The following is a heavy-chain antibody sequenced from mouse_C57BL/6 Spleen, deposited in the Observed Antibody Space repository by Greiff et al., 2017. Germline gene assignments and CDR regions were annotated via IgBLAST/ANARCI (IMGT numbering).Heavy chain of an antibody. J-gene: IGHJ2*01. CDR1: GYTFTDYY. CDR2: INPNNGGT. V-gene: IGHV1-26*01. D-gene: IGHD1-1*01. CDR3: ARGVYYGSSYVN. Sequence: VQLQQSGPELVKPGASVKISCKASGYTFTDYYMNWVKQSHGKSLEWIGDINPNNGGTSYNQKFKGKATLTVDKSSSTAYMELRSLTSEDSAVYYCARGVYYGSSYVNWGQGTTLTVSS.